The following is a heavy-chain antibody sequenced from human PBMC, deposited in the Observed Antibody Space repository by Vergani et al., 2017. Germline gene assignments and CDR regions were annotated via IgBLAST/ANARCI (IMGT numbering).Heavy chain of an antibody. Sequence: QVQLVESGGGVVQPGRSLRLSCAASGFTFRSYAMHWVRQAPGKGLEWVAVISYDGSNKYFAYSVKCRFTISRYNSKNMLYLQRNSQRAEDTAGYYLAKNPPGAAGIFDYWGQGTLVTVSS. D-gene: IGHD6-13*01. CDR2: ISYDGSNK. V-gene: IGHV3-30-3*01. J-gene: IGHJ4*02. CDR1: GFTFRSYA. CDR3: AKNPPGAAGIFDY.